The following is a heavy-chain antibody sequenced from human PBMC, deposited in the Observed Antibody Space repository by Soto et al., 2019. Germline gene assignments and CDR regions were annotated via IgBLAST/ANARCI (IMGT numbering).Heavy chain of an antibody. J-gene: IGHJ5*02. CDR1: CGSISSGGYY. CDR3: ARTYWKNWFDP. D-gene: IGHD1-1*01. V-gene: IGHV4-31*03. Sequence: PSETLSLTCTVSCGSISSGGYYWSWTRQHPGKGLEWIGYIYYSGSTYYNPSLKSRVTISVDTSKNQFSLKLSSVTAADTAVYYCARTYWKNWFDPWGQGTLVTVSS. CDR2: IYYSGST.